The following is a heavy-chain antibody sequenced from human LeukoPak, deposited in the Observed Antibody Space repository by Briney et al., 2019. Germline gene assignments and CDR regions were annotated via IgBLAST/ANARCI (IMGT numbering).Heavy chain of an antibody. D-gene: IGHD3-22*01. Sequence: GASVKVSCKASGGTFSSYAISWVRQAPGQGLEWMGGIIPIFGTANYAQKFQGRVTITTDESTSTAYMELSSLRSEDTAVYYCARPNQNYYDSSGYYYVSAFDIWGQGTMVTVSS. CDR1: GGTFSSYA. J-gene: IGHJ3*02. V-gene: IGHV1-69*05. CDR3: ARPNQNYYDSSGYYYVSAFDI. CDR2: IIPIFGTA.